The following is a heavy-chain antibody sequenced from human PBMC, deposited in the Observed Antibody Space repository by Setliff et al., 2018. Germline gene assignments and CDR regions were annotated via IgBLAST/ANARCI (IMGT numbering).Heavy chain of an antibody. CDR3: ATLYDVLTGYYGLDV. J-gene: IGHJ6*02. CDR1: GYSISSGYY. Sequence: SETLSLTCTVSGYSISSGYYWGWIRQPPGKGLEWIGSIYHSGSTYYNPSPKSRVTISVDTSKNQFSLKFISVTAADTAVYYGATLYDVLTGYYGLDVWGQGTTVTVSS. V-gene: IGHV4-38-2*02. D-gene: IGHD3-9*01. CDR2: IYHSGST.